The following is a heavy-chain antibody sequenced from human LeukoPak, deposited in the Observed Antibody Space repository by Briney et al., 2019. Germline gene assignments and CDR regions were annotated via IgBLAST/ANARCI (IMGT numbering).Heavy chain of an antibody. CDR1: GFTFRSYS. CDR2: ITSGGNT. Sequence: GGSLRFSCSTSGFTFRSYSMNWVRQAPGKGLELVSSITSGGNTYYADSVEGRFTISRDNSKNTLYLQLSSLRADDTAVYYCAKGSGSYIFGDYWGQGTLVTVSS. J-gene: IGHJ4*02. V-gene: IGHV3-23*01. D-gene: IGHD3-10*01. CDR3: AKGSGSYIFGDY.